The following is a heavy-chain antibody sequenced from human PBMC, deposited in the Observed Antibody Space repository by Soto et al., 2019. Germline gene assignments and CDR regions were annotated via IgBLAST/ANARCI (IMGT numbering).Heavy chain of an antibody. V-gene: IGHV3-23*01. J-gene: IGHJ5*02. Sequence: GGSLRLSCAASGFSFSSYAMSWVRQAPGKGLEWVSAISGSGGSTYYADSVKGRFTISRDNSKNTLYLQMNSLRAEDTAVYYCAKEARYFDWPRNWFAPWGQGTLVIVSS. D-gene: IGHD3-9*01. CDR3: AKEARYFDWPRNWFAP. CDR2: ISGSGGST. CDR1: GFSFSSYA.